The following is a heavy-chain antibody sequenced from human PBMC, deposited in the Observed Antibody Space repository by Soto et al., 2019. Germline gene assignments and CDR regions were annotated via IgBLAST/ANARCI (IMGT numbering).Heavy chain of an antibody. CDR2: INHSGST. CDR3: ARGGSGRAYYYYGMDV. J-gene: IGHJ6*02. D-gene: IGHD1-26*01. Sequence: PSETLSLTCAVYGGSFSGYYWSWIRQPPGKGLEWIGEINHSGSTNYNPSLKSRVTISVDTSKNQFSLKLSSVTAADTAVYYCARGGSGRAYYYYGMDVWGQGTTVTVSS. CDR1: GGSFSGYY. V-gene: IGHV4-34*01.